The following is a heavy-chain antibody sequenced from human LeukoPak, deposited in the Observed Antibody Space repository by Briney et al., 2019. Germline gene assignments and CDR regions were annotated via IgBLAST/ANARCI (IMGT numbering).Heavy chain of an antibody. J-gene: IGHJ4*02. Sequence: GGSLRLSCAASGFTFSSYAMHWVRQAPGKGLEWVAVISYDGSNKYYADSVKGRFTISRDNSKNTLYLQMNSLRAEDTAVYYCARGTLRITMVRGAIDPPPFDYWGQGTLVTVSS. D-gene: IGHD3-10*01. CDR3: ARGTLRITMVRGAIDPPPFDY. V-gene: IGHV3-30-3*01. CDR2: ISYDGSNK. CDR1: GFTFSSYA.